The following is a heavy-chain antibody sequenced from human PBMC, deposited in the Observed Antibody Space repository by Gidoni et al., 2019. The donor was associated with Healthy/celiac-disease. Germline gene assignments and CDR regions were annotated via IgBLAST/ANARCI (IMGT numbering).Heavy chain of an antibody. CDR3: ARRPVVGATTGEGVLDY. D-gene: IGHD1-26*01. CDR2: IYHSGST. V-gene: IGHV4-4*02. Sequence: QVQLQESGPGLVKPSGTLSLTCAVSGGSISSSNWWSWVRQPPGKGREWIGEIYHSGSTNYNPSLKSRVTISVDKSKNQFSLKLSSVTAADTAVYYCARRPVVGATTGEGVLDYWGQGTLVTVSS. J-gene: IGHJ4*02. CDR1: GGSISSSNW.